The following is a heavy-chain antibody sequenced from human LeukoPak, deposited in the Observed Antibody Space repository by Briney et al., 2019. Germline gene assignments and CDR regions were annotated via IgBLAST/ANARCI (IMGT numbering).Heavy chain of an antibody. V-gene: IGHV3-21*01. D-gene: IGHD3-22*01. J-gene: IGHJ3*02. Sequence: GGSLRLSCAASGFTFSSYSMNWVRQAPGKGLEWVSSISSSSSYIYYADSVKGRFTISRDNAKNSLYLQMNSLRAEDTAVYYCARDTLDYYDSVYDAFDIRGQGTMVTVSS. CDR3: ARDTLDYYDSVYDAFDI. CDR1: GFTFSSYS. CDR2: ISSSSSYI.